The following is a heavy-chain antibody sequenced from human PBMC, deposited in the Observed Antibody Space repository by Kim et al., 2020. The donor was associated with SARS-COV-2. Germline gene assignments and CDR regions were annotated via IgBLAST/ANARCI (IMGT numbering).Heavy chain of an antibody. Sequence: GGSLRLSCAASGFTFSNYAMSWVRQAPGKGLEWVSTISGSGGSTYYADSVKGRFTISRDDSRDTLYLQMSSLRVEDTAIYYCAKDSRRGSWYFPIDSWGQGALLTVSS. CDR2: ISGSGGST. J-gene: IGHJ4*02. CDR3: AKDSRRGSWYFPIDS. D-gene: IGHD6-13*01. CDR1: GFTFSNYA. V-gene: IGHV3-23*01.